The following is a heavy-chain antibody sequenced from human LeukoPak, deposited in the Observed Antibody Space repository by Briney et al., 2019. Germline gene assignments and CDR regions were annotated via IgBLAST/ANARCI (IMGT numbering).Heavy chain of an antibody. CDR3: ARGKIGDFDS. V-gene: IGHV4-38-2*02. CDR2: IHNSGDS. D-gene: IGHD3-10*01. Sequence: SETLSLTCNVSGYPVSRGYYWGWIRQPPGKHLEWIGSIHNSGDSFDNPSLRSRVAMSMDMSKNQFSLKLTSVTASDSAVYYCARGKIGDFDSWGQGILVIVST. CDR1: GYPVSRGYY. J-gene: IGHJ4*02.